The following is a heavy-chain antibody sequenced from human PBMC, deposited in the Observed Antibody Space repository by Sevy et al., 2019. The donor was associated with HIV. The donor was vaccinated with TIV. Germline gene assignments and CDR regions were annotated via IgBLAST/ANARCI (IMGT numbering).Heavy chain of an antibody. J-gene: IGHJ6*02. V-gene: IGHV4-59*01. Sequence: SETLSLTCTVSGDSISGYYWSWIRQSPGKGLQWIGYIYYNGRTNYDPSLKSRVIISTDTSKNQFSLKLSSVTAADTAIYYCARAAANYNYAMDVWGQGTTVTVSS. CDR1: GDSISGYY. D-gene: IGHD1-7*01. CDR2: IYYNGRT. CDR3: ARAAANYNYAMDV.